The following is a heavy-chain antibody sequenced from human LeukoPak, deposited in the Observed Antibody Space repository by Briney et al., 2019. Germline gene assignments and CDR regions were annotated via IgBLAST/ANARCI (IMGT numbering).Heavy chain of an antibody. CDR1: GFTVSSNY. CDR3: AKDLQGLNYYDSSGYPAESPLYGY. V-gene: IGHV3-53*01. Sequence: GGSLRLSCAASGFTVSSNYMSWVRQAPGKGLEWVSVIYSGGSTYYADSVKGRFTISRDNSKNTLYLQMNSLRAEDTAVYYCAKDLQGLNYYDSSGYPAESPLYGYWGQGTLVTVSS. J-gene: IGHJ4*02. D-gene: IGHD3-22*01. CDR2: IYSGGST.